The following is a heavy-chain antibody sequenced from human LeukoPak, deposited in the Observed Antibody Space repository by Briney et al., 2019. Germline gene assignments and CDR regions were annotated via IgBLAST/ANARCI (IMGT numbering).Heavy chain of an antibody. CDR2: ISAYNGNT. CDR1: GYTFTSYG. Sequence: ASVKVSCKASGYTFTSYGISWVRQAPGQGLEWVGWISAYNGNTNYAQKLQGRVTMTTDTSTSTAYMELRSRRSDDTAVYYCARELYDFWSGYYNPKDAFDIWGQGTMVTVSS. CDR3: ARELYDFWSGYYNPKDAFDI. D-gene: IGHD3-3*01. J-gene: IGHJ3*02. V-gene: IGHV1-18*01.